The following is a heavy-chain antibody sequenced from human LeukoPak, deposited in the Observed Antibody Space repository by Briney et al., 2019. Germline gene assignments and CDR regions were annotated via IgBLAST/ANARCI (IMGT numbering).Heavy chain of an antibody. CDR3: VRGEILDFYYYYMDV. V-gene: IGHV3-9*01. J-gene: IGHJ6*03. D-gene: IGHD1-26*01. CDR1: GFTFDDYA. Sequence: PGRSLRLSCAASGFTFDDYAMHWVRQGSGKGLEWVSGISWNSGKIVYADSVKGRFTISRDNSKNSLYLQINSLRTEDTALYYCVRGEILDFYYYYMDVWGKGTTVTVSS. CDR2: ISWNSGKI.